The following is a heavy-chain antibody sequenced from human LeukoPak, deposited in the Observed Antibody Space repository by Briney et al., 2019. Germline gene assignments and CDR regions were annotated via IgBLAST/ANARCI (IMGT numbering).Heavy chain of an antibody. CDR2: INPNSGGT. CDR3: AREEDLVYVIPSGY. D-gene: IGHD2-8*01. V-gene: IGHV1-2*06. J-gene: IGHJ4*02. Sequence: VSVTVSCKASGYTFTGYYMHWVRQAPGQGLEWMGRINPNSGGTNYAQKFQGRVTMTRDTSISTAYMELSRLRSDDTAVYYCAREEDLVYVIPSGYWGQGTLVTVSS. CDR1: GYTFTGYY.